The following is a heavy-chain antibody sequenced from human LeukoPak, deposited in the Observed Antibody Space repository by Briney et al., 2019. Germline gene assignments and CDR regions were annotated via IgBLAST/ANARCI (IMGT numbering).Heavy chain of an antibody. CDR3: ARGIVKMVYATFDS. V-gene: IGHV4-34*12. CDR1: GGSFSGYY. D-gene: IGHD2-8*01. J-gene: IGHJ4*02. Sequence: SETLSLTCAVYGGSFSGYYWTWIRQPPGKGLEWIAEIIHTGRTNHNPSLRSRLTLSVDTSKNHFSLKLSSVTAADTAMYYCARGIVKMVYATFDSWGQGTPVTVSS. CDR2: IIHTGRT.